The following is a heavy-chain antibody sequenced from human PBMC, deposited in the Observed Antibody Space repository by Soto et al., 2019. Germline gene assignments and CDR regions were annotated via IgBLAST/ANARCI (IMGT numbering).Heavy chain of an antibody. D-gene: IGHD2-21*02. CDR2: ISAYNGNT. CDR1: GYTFTSYG. Sequence: QVQLVQSGAEVKKPGASVKVSCKASGYTFTSYGISWVRQAPGQGLEWMGWISAYNGNTNYAQKLQGRVTMTTDTSTSTAYIELRSLRSDDTAVYYCARDGPNCGGDCYPADYYGMDVWGQGTTVTVSS. CDR3: ARDGPNCGGDCYPADYYGMDV. V-gene: IGHV1-18*01. J-gene: IGHJ6*02.